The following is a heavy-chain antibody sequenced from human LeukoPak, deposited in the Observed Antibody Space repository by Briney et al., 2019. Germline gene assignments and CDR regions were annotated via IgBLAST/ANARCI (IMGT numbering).Heavy chain of an antibody. CDR2: ISGSGGST. D-gene: IGHD2-2*01. Sequence: GGSLRLSCAASGFTFNIYAMTWVRQAPGKGLERVSGISGSGGSTYYADSVKGRFTISRDDAKNSLYLQMNSLRAEDTAVYYCARDRGAVIVPAAMDGFDYWGQGTLVTVSS. J-gene: IGHJ4*02. CDR3: ARDRGAVIVPAAMDGFDY. V-gene: IGHV3-23*01. CDR1: GFTFNIYA.